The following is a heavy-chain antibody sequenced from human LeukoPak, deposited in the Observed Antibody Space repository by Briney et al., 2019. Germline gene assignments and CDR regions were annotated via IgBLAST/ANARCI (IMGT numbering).Heavy chain of an antibody. CDR3: AAGYHAWGIAVAGTEY. J-gene: IGHJ4*02. D-gene: IGHD6-19*01. V-gene: IGHV1-58*01. Sequence: SVKLSCKASGFTFTSSAVQWVRQARGQRLEWIGWIVVGSGNTNYAQKFQERVTITKDMSTSTAYMELSSLRSEDTAVYYCAAGYHAWGIAVAGTEYCGQGTLCTVSS. CDR1: GFTFTSSA. CDR2: IVVGSGNT.